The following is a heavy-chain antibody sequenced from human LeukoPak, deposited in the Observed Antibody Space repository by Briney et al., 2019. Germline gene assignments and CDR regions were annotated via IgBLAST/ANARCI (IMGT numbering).Heavy chain of an antibody. CDR1: GFTFSSYW. CDR2: IKQDGSEK. V-gene: IGHV3-7*01. J-gene: IGHJ6*03. Sequence: GGSLRLSCAASGFTFSSYWMSWVRQAPGKGLEWVANIKQDGSEKYYVDSVKGRFTISRDNAKNSLYLKMNSLRAEDTAVYYCARVGVVVRTNYYYYMDVWGKGTTVTVSS. CDR3: ARVGVVVRTNYYYYMDV. D-gene: IGHD3-22*01.